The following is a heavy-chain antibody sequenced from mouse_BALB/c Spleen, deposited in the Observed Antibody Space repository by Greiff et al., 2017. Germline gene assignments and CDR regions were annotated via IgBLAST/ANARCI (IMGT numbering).Heavy chain of an antibody. V-gene: IGHV1S81*02. Sequence: QVQLQQPGAELVKPGASVKPSCKASGYTFTSYWMHWVKQRPGQGLEWIGEINPSNGRTNYNEKFKSRATLTVDKSSSTAYMQLSSLTSEDSAVYYCARYGYLYAMDYWGQGTSVTVSS. CDR1: GYTFTSYW. CDR2: INPSNGRT. CDR3: ARYGYLYAMDY. D-gene: IGHD2-2*01. J-gene: IGHJ4*01.